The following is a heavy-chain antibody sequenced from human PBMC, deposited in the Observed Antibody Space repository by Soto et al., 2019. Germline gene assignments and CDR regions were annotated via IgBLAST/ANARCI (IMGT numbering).Heavy chain of an antibody. D-gene: IGHD2-8*02. CDR1: GFTFSHYS. CDR2: MSSTGSFM. J-gene: IGHJ6*03. CDR3: ATGGGITGVDYMDV. Sequence: EVQLVESGGGLVKPGESLRLACAASGFTFSHYSMNWVRQAPGKGLEWVSSMSSTGSFMYYADSVKGRFTISRDSAKGSLYLQMNNPTGEDRAVYVFATGGGITGVDYMDVWGKGTTVIVSS. V-gene: IGHV3-21*01.